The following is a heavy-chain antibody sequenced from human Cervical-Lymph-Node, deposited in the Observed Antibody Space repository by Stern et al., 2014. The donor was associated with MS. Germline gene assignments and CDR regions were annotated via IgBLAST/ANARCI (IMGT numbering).Heavy chain of an antibody. CDR1: GGSISRGTYF. CDR2: ISTSGNT. J-gene: IGHJ4*02. Sequence: QLQLQESGPGLVKPSQTLSLTCTVSGGSISRGTYFWTWIRQPAGKGLEWIGRISTSGNTDYNPSLKSRVTLSVNPSQNQVPRKLAFVTAADTAVYYCARGRDGYTILSYWGQGTLVTVSS. CDR3: ARGRDGYTILSY. V-gene: IGHV4-61*02. D-gene: IGHD5-24*01.